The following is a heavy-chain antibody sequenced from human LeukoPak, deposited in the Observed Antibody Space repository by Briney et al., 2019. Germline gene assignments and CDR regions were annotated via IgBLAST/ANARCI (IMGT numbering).Heavy chain of an antibody. D-gene: IGHD6-19*01. CDR1: GFTFRSYA. V-gene: IGHV3-7*01. CDR2: IQQDGSEK. CDR3: ASSGWYGHFDY. J-gene: IGHJ4*02. Sequence: PGGSLRLSCAASGFTFRSYAMSWVRQAPGKGLEWVANIQQDGSEKYYVDSVKGRFTISRDNAKNSLYLQMNSLRAEDTAVYYCASSGWYGHFDYWGQGTLVTVSS.